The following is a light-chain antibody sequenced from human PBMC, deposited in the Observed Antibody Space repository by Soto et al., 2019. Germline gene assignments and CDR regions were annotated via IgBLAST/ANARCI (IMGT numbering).Light chain of an antibody. CDR3: QVWDSSSDLVE. J-gene: IGLJ2*01. V-gene: IGLV3-21*04. CDR2: YDS. CDR1: NIGSKS. Sequence: SYELTQPPSVSVAPGTTARITCGGTNIGSKSVHWYQQKPGQAPVLVIYYDSDRPSGIPERFSGSNSGNTATLTISRVEAGDEADYYCQVWDSSSDLVEFGGGTKLTVL.